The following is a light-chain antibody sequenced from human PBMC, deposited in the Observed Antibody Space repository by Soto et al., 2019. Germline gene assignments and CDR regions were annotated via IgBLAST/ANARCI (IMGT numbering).Light chain of an antibody. CDR1: QSVSSSY. Sequence: EIVLTQSPGTLSLSPGERATLSCRASQSVSSSYLAWHQQKRGQAPRLLIYAASSRATGIPDRFSGSGSGTDFPLTISRLEPEDFAVYYCQQYASSPYTFGQGTKLEIK. CDR3: QQYASSPYT. V-gene: IGKV3-20*01. CDR2: AAS. J-gene: IGKJ2*01.